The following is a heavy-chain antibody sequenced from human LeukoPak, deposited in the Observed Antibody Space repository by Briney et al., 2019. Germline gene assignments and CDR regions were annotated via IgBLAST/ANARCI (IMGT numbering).Heavy chain of an antibody. CDR1: GYTFTSYD. Sequence: GASVKVSCKASGYTFTSYDINWVRQATGQGLEWMGWMNPNSGNSAYAQKFQGRVTMTRDTSTSTTYMELSSLGSEDTAVYYCARVPFVYSGNDWTDYYYHMDVWGNGTTVTVSS. CDR3: ARVPFVYSGNDWTDYYYHMDV. D-gene: IGHD5-12*01. J-gene: IGHJ6*03. V-gene: IGHV1-8*01. CDR2: MNPNSGNS.